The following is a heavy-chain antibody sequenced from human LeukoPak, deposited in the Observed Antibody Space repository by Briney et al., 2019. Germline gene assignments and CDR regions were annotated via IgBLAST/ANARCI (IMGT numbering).Heavy chain of an antibody. J-gene: IGHJ4*02. CDR2: MRPRYGNT. Sequence: ASVKVSCKASGYTCIIYEIQWVRQAPGQGLEWVGWMRPRYGNTAYAQSFQGRVTITRDTSIDTVYMELSGLRSEDTAVYYCARVGAGEGGIDYWAQGTLITVSS. CDR3: ARVGAGEGGIDY. V-gene: IGHV1-8*03. CDR1: GYTCIIYE. D-gene: IGHD3-10*01.